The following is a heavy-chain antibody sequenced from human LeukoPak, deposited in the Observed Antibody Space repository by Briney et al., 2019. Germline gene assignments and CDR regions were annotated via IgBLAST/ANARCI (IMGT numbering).Heavy chain of an antibody. CDR1: GGTFSSYA. V-gene: IGHV1-69*04. CDR2: IIPILGIA. J-gene: IGHJ4*02. D-gene: IGHD6-13*01. CDR3: ARGSSWYGEPFDY. Sequence: GASVKVSCKASGGTFSSYAISWVRQAPGQGLEWMGRIIPILGIANYAQKFQGRVTITADKSTSTAYMELSSLRSEDTAVYYCARGSSWYGEPFDYWGQGTLVTVSS.